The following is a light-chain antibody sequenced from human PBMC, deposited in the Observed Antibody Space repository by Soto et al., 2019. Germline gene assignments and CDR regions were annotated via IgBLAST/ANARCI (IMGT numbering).Light chain of an antibody. CDR1: ESVASN. Sequence: EIVLTQSPGTLSLSPGERATLSCRASESVASNYLAWYQQKPGQAHRLLIYGASTRATGIPARFSGSGSGTEFTLTISSLQSEEFAVYYCKQYNNWPRTVGQGTKVDI. CDR3: KQYNNWPRT. J-gene: IGKJ1*01. V-gene: IGKV3-15*01. CDR2: GAS.